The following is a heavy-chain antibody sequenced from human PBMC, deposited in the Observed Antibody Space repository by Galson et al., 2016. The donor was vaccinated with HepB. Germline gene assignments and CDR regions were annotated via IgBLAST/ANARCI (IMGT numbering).Heavy chain of an antibody. CDR2: VSYDGSNK. Sequence: SLRLSCAASGFTFSSHGMHWVRQAPGKGLEWVAVVSYDGSNKHYAESAQGRFAISRDNSKNTLYLQMNSLRAEDTAVYYCAKSSSFGVVTDYLDFWGQGTLVTVSS. D-gene: IGHD3-3*01. CDR1: GFTFSSHG. CDR3: AKSSSFGVVTDYLDF. V-gene: IGHV3-30*18. J-gene: IGHJ4*02.